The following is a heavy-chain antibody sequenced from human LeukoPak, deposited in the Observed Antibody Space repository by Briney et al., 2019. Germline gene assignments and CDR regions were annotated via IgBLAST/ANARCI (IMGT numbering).Heavy chain of an antibody. CDR3: ARDFPGRYYDSSGTNAFDI. J-gene: IGHJ3*02. V-gene: IGHV1-18*01. Sequence: ASVKVSCKASGYTFTSYGISWVRQAPGQGLEWMGWISAYNGNTNYAQKLQGRVTMTTDTSTSTAYMELRSLRSDDTAVYYCARDFPGRYYDSSGTNAFDIWGQGTTVTVSS. D-gene: IGHD3-22*01. CDR2: ISAYNGNT. CDR1: GYTFTSYG.